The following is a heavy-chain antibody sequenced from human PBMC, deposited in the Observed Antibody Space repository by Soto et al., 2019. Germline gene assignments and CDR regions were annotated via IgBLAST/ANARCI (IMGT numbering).Heavy chain of an antibody. D-gene: IGHD6-19*01. CDR3: ARGGAVAGITQNFPLQT. CDR2: FDPEDGET. CDR1: GYTLTELS. V-gene: IGHV1-24*01. Sequence: ASVKVSCEVSGYTLTELSMHWVRQAPGKGLEWMGGFDPEDGETIYAQKFQGRVTMTEDTSTDTAYMELSSPRSEDTAVYYCARGGAVAGITQNFPLQTWGQGTLVTVSS. J-gene: IGHJ5*02.